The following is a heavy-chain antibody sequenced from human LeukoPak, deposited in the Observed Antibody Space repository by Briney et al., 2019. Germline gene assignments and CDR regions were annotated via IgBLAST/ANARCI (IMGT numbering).Heavy chain of an antibody. Sequence: PGGSLRLSCAASGFPFSSYWMHWVRQAPGKGLVWLSRINSDGSSISYANSVKGRFTISRDNAKNSLYLQMNSLRAEDTAVYYCVRVIAVAGSYAFDIWGQGTMVTVSS. CDR3: VRVIAVAGSYAFDI. CDR2: INSDGSSI. D-gene: IGHD6-19*01. V-gene: IGHV3-74*01. CDR1: GFPFSSYW. J-gene: IGHJ3*02.